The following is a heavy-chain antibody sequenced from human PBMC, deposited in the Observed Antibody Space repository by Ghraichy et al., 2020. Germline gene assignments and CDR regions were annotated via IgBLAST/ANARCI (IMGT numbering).Heavy chain of an antibody. CDR3: ARHGELLYFDWFPGGYFDY. J-gene: IGHJ4*02. Sequence: SETLSLTCTVSGGSISSYYWSWIRQPPGKGLEWIGYIYYSGSTNYNPSLKSRVTISVDTSKNQFSLKLSSVTAADTAVYYCARHGELLYFDWFPGGYFDYWGQGTLVTVSS. V-gene: IGHV4-59*08. D-gene: IGHD3-9*01. CDR2: IYYSGST. CDR1: GGSISSYY.